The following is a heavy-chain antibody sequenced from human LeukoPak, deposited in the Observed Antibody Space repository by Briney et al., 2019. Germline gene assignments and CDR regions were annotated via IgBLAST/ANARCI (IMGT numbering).Heavy chain of an antibody. V-gene: IGHV1-18*01. Sequence: ASVKVSCKCSGYSFISYGINWVRQAPGQGLEWMGWISGNNGNTNYAEKVQGRVTMTTDTSTETVFMELRSLRYDDTAVYYCARSGFSVVPIANYHYGMDVWGHGTTVTVSS. CDR1: GYSFISYG. J-gene: IGHJ6*02. CDR2: ISGNNGNT. CDR3: ARSGFSVVPIANYHYGMDV. D-gene: IGHD2-2*01.